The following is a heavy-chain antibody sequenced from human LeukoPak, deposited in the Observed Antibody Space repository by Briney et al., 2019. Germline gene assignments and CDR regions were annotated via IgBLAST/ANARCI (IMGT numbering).Heavy chain of an antibody. CDR2: INEDGSVK. CDR3: VSYGSGSYSFDY. V-gene: IGHV3-7*05. CDR1: GFTFNNYC. Sequence: PGGSLRLSCAASGFTFNNYCMSWVRQAPGKGLEWVGNINEDGSVKYYVDSVKGRFTISRDNAKSSLYLQMNSLRAEDTAVYYCVSYGSGSYSFDYWGQGTLVTVSS. D-gene: IGHD3-10*01. J-gene: IGHJ4*02.